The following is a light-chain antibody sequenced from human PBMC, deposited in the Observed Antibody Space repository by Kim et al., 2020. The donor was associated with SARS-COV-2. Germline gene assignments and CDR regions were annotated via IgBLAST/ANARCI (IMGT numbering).Light chain of an antibody. CDR1: QNVSTF. CDR3: QQYTRYWT. V-gene: IGKV1-5*03. J-gene: IGKJ1*01. CDR2: EAS. Sequence: DVRMTQSPSTLSASVGDRVTITCRASQNVSTFLAWYQQKPGQPPKLLIYEASILESGVSSRFSGSGSGTEFTLTINSLQPGDFSTYYCQQYTRYWTFGQGTKLEI.